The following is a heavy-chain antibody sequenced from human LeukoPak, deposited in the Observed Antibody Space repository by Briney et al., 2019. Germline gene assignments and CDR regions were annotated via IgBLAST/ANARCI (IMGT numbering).Heavy chain of an antibody. CDR2: IIPICGTA. V-gene: IGHV1-69*13. CDR3: ARGFGGSGWYSRYYYMDV. J-gene: IGHJ6*03. Sequence: SVKVSCKASGGTFSSYAISWVRQAPGQGLEWPAGIIPICGTASYARKFQGRVTITADEATSTAYMELSSLRSEDTAVYYCARGFGGSGWYSRYYYMDVWGKGTTVTVSS. CDR1: GGTFSSYA. D-gene: IGHD6-19*01.